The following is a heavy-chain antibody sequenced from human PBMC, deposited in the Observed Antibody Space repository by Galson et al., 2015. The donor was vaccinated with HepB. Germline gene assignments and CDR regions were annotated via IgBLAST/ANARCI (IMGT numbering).Heavy chain of an antibody. CDR1: GYTFTGYY. CDR2: INPNSGGT. Sequence: SVKVSCKASGYTFTGYYMHWVRQAPGQGLEWMGRINPNSGGTNYAQKFQGRVTMTRDTSISTAYMELSSVTAADTAVYYCARPEMVRGVGAFDIWGQGTMVTVSS. V-gene: IGHV1-2*06. CDR3: ARPEMVRGVGAFDI. J-gene: IGHJ3*02. D-gene: IGHD3-10*01.